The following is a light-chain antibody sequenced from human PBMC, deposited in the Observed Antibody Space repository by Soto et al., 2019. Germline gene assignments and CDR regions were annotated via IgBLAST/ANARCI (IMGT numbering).Light chain of an antibody. CDR2: DVT. Sequence: QSALTQPASMSGSPGQSITISCTGTSIDVGAYSYVSWYQQHPGKAPKLIIYDVTYRPAGVSNRFSGSKSGNTASLTISGLQAEDEADYYCSSYTSSSTLFGGGTKLTVL. J-gene: IGLJ2*01. CDR1: SIDVGAYSY. V-gene: IGLV2-14*03. CDR3: SSYTSSSTL.